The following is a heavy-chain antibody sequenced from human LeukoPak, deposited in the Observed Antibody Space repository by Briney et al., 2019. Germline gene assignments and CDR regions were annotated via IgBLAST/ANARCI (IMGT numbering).Heavy chain of an antibody. Sequence: ASVKVSCKASGYTFTSYGISWVRQAPGQGLEWMGWISAYNGNTNYAQKLQGRVTMTTDTSTSTAYMELRGLRSEDTAVYYCARVSQRAYCSSTSCPIDYWGQGTLVTVSS. CDR3: ARVSQRAYCSSTSCPIDY. CDR2: ISAYNGNT. CDR1: GYTFTSYG. V-gene: IGHV1-18*01. D-gene: IGHD2-2*01. J-gene: IGHJ4*02.